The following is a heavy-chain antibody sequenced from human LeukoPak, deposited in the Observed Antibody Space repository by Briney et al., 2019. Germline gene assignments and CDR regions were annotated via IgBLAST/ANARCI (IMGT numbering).Heavy chain of an antibody. CDR1: GFTFSSYE. Sequence: PGGSLRLSCAASGFTFSSYEMNWVRQAPGKGLAWVSYISSSGTTIYYADSVKGRFTISRDNAKNSLYLQMNSLRAEDTAVYYCARAVAGTGGGFFDYWGQGTLVTVSS. V-gene: IGHV3-48*03. J-gene: IGHJ4*02. D-gene: IGHD6-19*01. CDR3: ARAVAGTGGGFFDY. CDR2: ISSSGTTI.